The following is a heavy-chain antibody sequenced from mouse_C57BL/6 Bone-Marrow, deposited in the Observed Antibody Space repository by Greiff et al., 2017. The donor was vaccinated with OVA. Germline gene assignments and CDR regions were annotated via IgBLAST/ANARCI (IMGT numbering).Heavy chain of an antibody. J-gene: IGHJ2*01. V-gene: IGHV1-64*01. CDR1: GYTFTSYW. D-gene: IGHD2-5*01. CDR3: ARRGYYSNPFDY. CDR2: IHPNSGST. Sequence: VQLQQPGAELVKPGASVKLSCKASGYTFTSYWMHWVKQRPGQGLEWIGMIHPNSGSTNYNEKFKSKATLTVDKSSSTAYMQLSSLTSEDSAVYYCARRGYYSNPFDYWGQGTTLTVSS.